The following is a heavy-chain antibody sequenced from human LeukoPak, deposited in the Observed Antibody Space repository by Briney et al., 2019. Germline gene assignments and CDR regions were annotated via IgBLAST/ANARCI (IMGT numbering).Heavy chain of an antibody. CDR3: ARGAWQWLLTNYYYYMDV. V-gene: IGHV1-8*01. J-gene: IGHJ6*03. CDR2: MNPNSGNT. Sequence: ASVKVSCKASGYTFTSYDINWVRQATGQGLEWMGWMNPNSGNTGYAQKFQGRVTMTRNTSISTAYMELSSLRSEDTAVYYCARGAWQWLLTNYYYYMDVWGKGTTVTVSS. CDR1: GYTFTSYD. D-gene: IGHD6-19*01.